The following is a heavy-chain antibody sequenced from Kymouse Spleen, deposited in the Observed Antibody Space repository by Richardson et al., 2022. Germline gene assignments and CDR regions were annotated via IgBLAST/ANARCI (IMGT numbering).Heavy chain of an antibody. CDR3: ARDKAVAGVGYYYYGMDV. D-gene: IGHD6-19*01. V-gene: IGHV3-13*01. Sequence: EVQLVESGGGLVQPGGSLRLSCAASGFTFSSYDMHWVRQATGKGLEWVSAIGTAGDTYYPGSVKGRFTISRENAKNSLYLQMNSLRAGDTAVYYCARDKAVAGVGYYYYGMDVWGQGTTVTVSS. CDR2: IGTAGDT. CDR1: GFTFSSYD. J-gene: IGHJ6*02.